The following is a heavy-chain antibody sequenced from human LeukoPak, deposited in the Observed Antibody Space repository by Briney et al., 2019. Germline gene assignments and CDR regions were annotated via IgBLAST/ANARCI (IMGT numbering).Heavy chain of an antibody. CDR1: GGSFSGYY. CDR2: INHSGST. D-gene: IGHD3-22*01. V-gene: IGHV4-34*01. Sequence: SETLSLTCAVYGGSFSGYYWSWIRQPPGKGLEWIGEINHSGSTNYNPSLKSRVTISVDTSKNQFSLKLSSVTAADTAMYYCATDSKNNWFDPWGQGTLVTVSS. J-gene: IGHJ5*02. CDR3: ATDSKNNWFDP.